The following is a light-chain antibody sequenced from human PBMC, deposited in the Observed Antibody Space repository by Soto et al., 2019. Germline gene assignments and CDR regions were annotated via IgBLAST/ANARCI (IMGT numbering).Light chain of an antibody. CDR3: QQYNNWPPVT. CDR2: GAS. Sequence: EIVMTQSPATLSVSPGERDTLSCRASQSVSSSLAWYQQKPGQAPRLLISGASTRATVVPARFSGSGSGTEFTLTISSLQSEDFAVYYCQQYNNWPPVTFGQGTKVEIK. J-gene: IGKJ1*01. CDR1: QSVSSS. V-gene: IGKV3-15*01.